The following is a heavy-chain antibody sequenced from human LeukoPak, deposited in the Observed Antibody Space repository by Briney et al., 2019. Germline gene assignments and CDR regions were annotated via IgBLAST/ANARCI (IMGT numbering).Heavy chain of an antibody. CDR1: GGSISNDY. CDR2: IFYSGNT. Sequence: PSETLSLTCTVSGGSISNDYWSWIRQPPGKELEWIGYIFYSGNTNYNPSLKSRLTISVDTSKNQFSLKLSSVTAADTAVYYCARDGATHYYYYYMDVWGKGTTVTVSS. J-gene: IGHJ6*03. D-gene: IGHD5-12*01. V-gene: IGHV4-59*08. CDR3: ARDGATHYYYYYMDV.